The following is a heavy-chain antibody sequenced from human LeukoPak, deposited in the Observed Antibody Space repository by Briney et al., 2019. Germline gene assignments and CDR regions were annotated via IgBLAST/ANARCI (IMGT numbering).Heavy chain of an antibody. J-gene: IGHJ4*02. CDR2: IRSKPNSYAT. Sequence: GGSLRLSCAASGFTFSGSAMHWVRQASGEGLEWLGRIRSKPNSYATAYAASVKGRFTRSRDDSKNTAYLQMDSLKIEDTAVYYCSSHCSSTNCYLFYWGQGTLVTVPS. CDR1: GFTFSGSA. CDR3: SSHCSSTNCYLFY. D-gene: IGHD2-2*01. V-gene: IGHV3-73*01.